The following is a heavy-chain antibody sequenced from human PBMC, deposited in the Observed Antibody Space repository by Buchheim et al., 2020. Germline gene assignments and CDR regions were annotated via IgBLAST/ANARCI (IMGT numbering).Heavy chain of an antibody. J-gene: IGHJ4*02. CDR3: ARSYERGYSYGTPFDY. Sequence: EVQLVESGGGLVQPGGSLRLSCAASGFTVSSNYMSWVRQAPGKGLEWVSVIYSGGSTYYADSVKGRFTISRANSKNTLYLQMNSLRAEDTAVYYCARSYERGYSYGTPFDYWGQGTL. V-gene: IGHV3-66*01. CDR2: IYSGGST. D-gene: IGHD5-18*01. CDR1: GFTVSSNY.